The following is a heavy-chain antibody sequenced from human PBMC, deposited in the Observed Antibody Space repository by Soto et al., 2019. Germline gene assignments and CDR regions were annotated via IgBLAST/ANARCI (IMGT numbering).Heavy chain of an antibody. J-gene: IGHJ6*02. CDR2: INPNSGGT. CDR3: EVYSSSSFGMDV. CDR1: GYTFTGYY. Sequence: ASVKVSCKASGYTFTGYYMHWVRQAPGQGLEWMGWINPNSGGTNYAQKFQGRVTMTRDTSISTAYMELSRLRSDDTAVYYCEVYSSSSFGMDVWAQGTTVTDSS. D-gene: IGHD6-6*01. V-gene: IGHV1-2*02.